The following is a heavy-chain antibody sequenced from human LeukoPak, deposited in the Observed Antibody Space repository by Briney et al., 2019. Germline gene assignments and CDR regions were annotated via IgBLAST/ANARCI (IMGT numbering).Heavy chain of an antibody. CDR2: MNPKSGNT. CDR1: GYTFTTSD. Sequence: ASVKVSCKASGYTFTTSDINWVRQATGQGLEWMGWMNPKSGNTGYAQKFQGRVIMTMNTSTSTAYVELSGLRSEDTAVYYCAIAQYTSGWYSHHYYYMDVWGKGTTVTVSS. V-gene: IGHV1-8*01. CDR3: AIAQYTSGWYSHHYYYMDV. J-gene: IGHJ6*03. D-gene: IGHD6-19*01.